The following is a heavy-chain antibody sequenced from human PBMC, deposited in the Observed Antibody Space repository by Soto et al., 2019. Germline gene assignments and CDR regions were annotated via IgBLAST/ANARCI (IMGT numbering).Heavy chain of an antibody. V-gene: IGHV1-18*01. CDR3: ATAGRYIGSYYVEG. J-gene: IGHJ4*02. CDR2: ISAYNVNT. Sequence: QVQLVQSGAEVKKPGASVKVSCKASGYTFTSYGISWVRQAPGQGLEWMGWISAYNVNTNYAQKLQGRVTMTTDTSTSTAYIELRSRRSDDTAVYYWATAGRYIGSYYVEGGGQGTLVTVSS. CDR1: GYTFTSYG. D-gene: IGHD1-26*01.